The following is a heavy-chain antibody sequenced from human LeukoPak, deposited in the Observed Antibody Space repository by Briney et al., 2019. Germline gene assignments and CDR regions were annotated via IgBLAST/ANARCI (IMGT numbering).Heavy chain of an antibody. Sequence: KPGGSLRLSCAASRFTFSDYYMSWIRQAPGKGLEWVSYISSSGSTIYYADSVKGRFTISRDNAKNSLYLQMNSLRAEDTAVYYCARNIPSSWSWGWFDPWGQGTLVTVSS. CDR2: ISSSGSTI. CDR3: ARNIPSSWSWGWFDP. J-gene: IGHJ5*02. D-gene: IGHD6-13*01. V-gene: IGHV3-11*01. CDR1: RFTFSDYY.